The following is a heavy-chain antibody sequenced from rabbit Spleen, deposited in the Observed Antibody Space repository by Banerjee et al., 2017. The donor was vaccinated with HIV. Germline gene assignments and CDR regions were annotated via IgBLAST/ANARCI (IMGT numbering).Heavy chain of an antibody. CDR1: GFSFSSNW. J-gene: IGHJ4*01. D-gene: IGHD1-1*01. V-gene: IGHV1S45*01. Sequence: QQQLEESGGGLVKPGGTLTLTCTVSGFSFSSNWICWVRQAPGKGLEWIACIDTNDGDTDFASWAKVRFTISRTSSTTVPLRMTSLTAADRATYFCARDLVGVIGWNFYLWAPGTLVTVS. CDR2: IDTNDGDT. CDR3: ARDLVGVIGWNFYL.